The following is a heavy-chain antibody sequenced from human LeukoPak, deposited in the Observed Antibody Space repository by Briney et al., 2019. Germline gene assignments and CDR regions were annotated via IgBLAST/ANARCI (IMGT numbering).Heavy chain of an antibody. Sequence: SETLSLICTVSGGTIRSSYYYWSWIRQPPGKGLEWIGYIYYSGSTNYNPSLKSRVTISVDTSKNQFSLKLSSVTAADTAVYYCARDPSGYFNYWGQGTLATVFS. CDR2: IYYSGST. CDR3: ARDPSGYFNY. J-gene: IGHJ4*02. D-gene: IGHD3-22*01. CDR1: GGTIRSSYYY. V-gene: IGHV4-61*01.